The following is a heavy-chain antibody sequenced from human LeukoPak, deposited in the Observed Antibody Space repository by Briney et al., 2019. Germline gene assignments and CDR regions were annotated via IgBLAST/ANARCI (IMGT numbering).Heavy chain of an antibody. Sequence: GGSLRLSCAASGFTFSSYAMSWVRQAPGKGLEWVSAISGSGGSTYYADSVKGRFTISRDNSKNTLYLQMNSLRAEDMAVYYCAKGGAPYYYYYYMDVWGKETTVTVSS. CDR3: AKGGAPYYYYYYMDV. CDR2: ISGSGGST. V-gene: IGHV3-23*01. D-gene: IGHD1-26*01. J-gene: IGHJ6*03. CDR1: GFTFSSYA.